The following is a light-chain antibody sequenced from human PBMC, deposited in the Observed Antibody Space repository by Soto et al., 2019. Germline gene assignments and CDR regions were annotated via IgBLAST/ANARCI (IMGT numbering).Light chain of an antibody. CDR1: QSISAR. CDR3: QQYNTWRSIT. CDR2: GGS. V-gene: IGKV3-15*01. Sequence: EIVMTQSPATLSVSPGESATLSCRASQSISARLGWYQQRPGQAPRLLIYGGSNRATGVPARFSGSGSGTEFTLTISSLQSEDFAVYYCQQYNTWRSITFGQGTRLEIK. J-gene: IGKJ5*01.